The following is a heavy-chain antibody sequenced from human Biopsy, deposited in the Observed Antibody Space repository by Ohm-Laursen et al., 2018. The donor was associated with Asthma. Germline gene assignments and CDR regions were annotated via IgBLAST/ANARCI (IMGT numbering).Heavy chain of an antibody. CDR2: IYHSGST. J-gene: IGHJ6*02. CDR3: ARITNDRIAAAGRYYYYGMDV. Sequence: SQTLSLTCVVSGGSISSGGYSWGWIRQPPGKGLEWIGYIYHSGSTYYNPSLKSRVTISVDRSKNQFSLKLSSVTAADTAVYYCARITNDRIAAAGRYYYYGMDVWGQGTTVTVSS. V-gene: IGHV4-30-2*01. D-gene: IGHD6-13*01. CDR1: GGSISSGGYS.